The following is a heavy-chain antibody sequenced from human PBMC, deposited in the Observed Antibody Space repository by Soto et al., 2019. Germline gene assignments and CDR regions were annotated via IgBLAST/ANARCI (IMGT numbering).Heavy chain of an antibody. CDR1: GGSFSGYY. D-gene: IGHD1-26*01. CDR2: INHSGST. Sequence: QVQLQQWGAGLLKPSETLSLTCAVYGGSFSGYYWSWIRQPPGKGLEWIGEINHSGSTNYNPSLKSRVTISVDTSKNQFSLKLSSGTAADTAVYYCASRGGTTYNWFDPWGQGTLVTVSS. J-gene: IGHJ5*02. CDR3: ASRGGTTYNWFDP. V-gene: IGHV4-34*01.